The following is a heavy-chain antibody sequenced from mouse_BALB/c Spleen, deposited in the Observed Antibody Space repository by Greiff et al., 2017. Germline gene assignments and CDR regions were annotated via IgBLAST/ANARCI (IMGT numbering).Heavy chain of an antibody. J-gene: IGHJ4*01. CDR1: GFTFSNYW. CDR2: IRLKSNNYAT. V-gene: IGHV6-6*02. Sequence: EVKLVESGGGLVQPGGSMKLSCVASGFTFSNYWMNWVRQSPEQGLEWVAEIRLKSNNYATNYAESVKGRFTISRDDSKSSVYLQMNNLRAEDTGIYYCTGDAMDYWGQGTSVTVSS. CDR3: TGDAMDY.